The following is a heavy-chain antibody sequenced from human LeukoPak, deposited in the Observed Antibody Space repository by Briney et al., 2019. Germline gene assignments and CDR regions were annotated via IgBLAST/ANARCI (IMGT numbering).Heavy chain of an antibody. CDR2: IYYSGST. D-gene: IGHD1-26*01. CDR3: ARGRRGIVGSKVFDY. CDR1: GGSISSGDYY. J-gene: IGHJ4*02. Sequence: NTSETLSLTCTVSGGSISSGDYYWSWIRQPPGKGLEWIGYIYYSGSTYYNPSLKSRVTISVDTSKNQFSLKLSSVTAADTAVYYCARGRRGIVGSKVFDYWGQGTLVTVSS. V-gene: IGHV4-30-4*08.